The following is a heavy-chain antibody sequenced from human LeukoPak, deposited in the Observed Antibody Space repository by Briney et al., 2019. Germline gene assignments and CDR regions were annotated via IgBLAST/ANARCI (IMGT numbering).Heavy chain of an antibody. CDR2: IYYSGST. D-gene: IGHD3-22*01. V-gene: IGHV4-59*01. Sequence: SETLSPTCTVSGGSISSYYWSWIRQPPGKGLEWIGYIYYSGSTNYNPSLKSRVTISVDTSKNQFSLKLSSVTAADTAVYYCARGSSGSTVYYFDYWGQGTLVTVSS. CDR1: GGSISSYY. CDR3: ARGSSGSTVYYFDY. J-gene: IGHJ4*02.